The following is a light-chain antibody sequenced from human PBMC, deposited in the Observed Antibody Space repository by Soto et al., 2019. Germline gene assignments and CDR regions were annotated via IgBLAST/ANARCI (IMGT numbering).Light chain of an antibody. Sequence: DVQMTQFPSTLSASVGDRVTITCRASQSISYWLAWYQQKPGKAPNLLIYKASSLESGVPSRFSGSGSATEFTLTITNLQPDDFATYYCRHYNTYSPPYTFGQGTKLEIK. CDR1: QSISYW. CDR3: RHYNTYSPPYT. V-gene: IGKV1-5*03. J-gene: IGKJ2*01. CDR2: KAS.